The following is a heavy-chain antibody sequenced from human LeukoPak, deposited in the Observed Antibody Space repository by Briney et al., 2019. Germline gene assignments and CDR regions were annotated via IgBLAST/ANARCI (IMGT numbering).Heavy chain of an antibody. CDR1: GFTFSSYS. CDR3: AKVEGSYYYDSSGLFDY. CDR2: ISGSGGST. D-gene: IGHD3-22*01. J-gene: IGHJ4*02. Sequence: GGSLRLSCAASGFTFSSYSMNWVRQAPGKGLEWVSAISGSGGSTYYADSVKGRFTISRDNSKNTLYLQMNSLRAEDTAVYYCAKVEGSYYYDSSGLFDYWGQGTLVTVSS. V-gene: IGHV3-23*01.